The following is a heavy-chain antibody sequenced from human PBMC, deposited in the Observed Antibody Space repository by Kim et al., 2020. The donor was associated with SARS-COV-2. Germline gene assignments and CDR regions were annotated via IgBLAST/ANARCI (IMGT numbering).Heavy chain of an antibody. J-gene: IGHJ4*02. V-gene: IGHV1-24*01. CDR2: FDPQYGEA. CDR3: ATESFFGVVIYALYN. CDR1: GHTLTELS. D-gene: IGHD3-3*01. Sequence: ASVKVSCKVSGHTLTELSMHWVRQTPGEGLEWMGNFDPQYGEAIYAQKFQGRVTMTEDTSTDTAYLELSGLRSEDTAVYYCATESFFGVVIYALYNWGQGTLVTVSS.